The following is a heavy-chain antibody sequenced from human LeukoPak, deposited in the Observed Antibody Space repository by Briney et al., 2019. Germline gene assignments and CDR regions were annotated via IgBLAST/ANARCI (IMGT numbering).Heavy chain of an antibody. Sequence: GGSLRLSCAASGFTFDDYGMSWVRQAPGKGLEWVSGINWNGGSTGYADSVKGRFTISRDNAKNSLYLQMNSLRAEDTAVYYCAKLAYYDSSSDYWGQGTLVTVSS. J-gene: IGHJ4*02. CDR3: AKLAYYDSSSDY. CDR2: INWNGGST. V-gene: IGHV3-20*04. CDR1: GFTFDDYG. D-gene: IGHD3-22*01.